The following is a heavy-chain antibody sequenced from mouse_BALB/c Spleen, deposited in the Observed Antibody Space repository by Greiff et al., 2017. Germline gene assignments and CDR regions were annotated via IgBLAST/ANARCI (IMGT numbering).Heavy chain of an antibody. V-gene: IGHV5-6*02. CDR3: ARGYYRYPYAMDY. CDR1: GFTFSSYG. D-gene: IGHD2-14*01. CDR2: ISSGGSYT. Sequence: DVKLVESGGDLVKPGGSLKLSCAASGFTFSSYGMSWVRQTPDKRLEWVATISSGGSYTYYPDSVKGRFTISRDNAKNTLYLQMSSLKSEDTAMYYCARGYYRYPYAMDYWGQGTSVTVSS. J-gene: IGHJ4*01.